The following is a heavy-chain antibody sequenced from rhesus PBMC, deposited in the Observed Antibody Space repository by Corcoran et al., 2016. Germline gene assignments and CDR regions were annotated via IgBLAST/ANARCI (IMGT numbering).Heavy chain of an antibody. D-gene: IGHD2-2*01. CDR3: ARRSRQRLLY. J-gene: IGHJ4*01. Sequence: QVQLQESGPGLLKPSETLSLTCAVPGGSISSSNWWGWIRQSPGKGLEWIGGIYGSGGSTEYNPSLKSRVTISIDTSKNQFSLKLSSVTAADTAVYYCARRSRQRLLYWGQGVLVTVSS. CDR2: IYGSGGST. V-gene: IGHV4-93*02. CDR1: GGSISSSNW.